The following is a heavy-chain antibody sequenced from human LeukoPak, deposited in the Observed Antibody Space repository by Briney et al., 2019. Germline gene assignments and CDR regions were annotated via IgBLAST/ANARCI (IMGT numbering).Heavy chain of an antibody. CDR2: ISSNGGST. Sequence: PGGSLRLSCAASGFTFSSYAMHWVRQAPGKGLEYVSAISSNGGSTFYANSVKGRFTIPRDTSKNTLYLQMGSLRADDMAVYYCVRVSGSYGYWGQGTLVTVSS. CDR1: GFTFSSYA. CDR3: VRVSGSYGY. V-gene: IGHV3-64*01. D-gene: IGHD1-26*01. J-gene: IGHJ4*02.